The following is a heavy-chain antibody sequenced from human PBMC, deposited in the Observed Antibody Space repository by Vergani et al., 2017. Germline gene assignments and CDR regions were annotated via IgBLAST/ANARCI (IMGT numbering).Heavy chain of an antibody. D-gene: IGHD6-19*01. Sequence: EVQLLESGGGLVQPGGSLRLSCAASGFTFSSYAMNWVRQAPGKGLGWVSTISGSGRTPYYADSVKGRFTISRDNSKSTLFLQMNSLRAEDTAIFYCAKSRFQGVSVAGPIFEYWGQGTLVTVSS. CDR3: AKSRFQGVSVAGPIFEY. CDR2: ISGSGRTP. J-gene: IGHJ4*02. V-gene: IGHV3-23*01. CDR1: GFTFSSYA.